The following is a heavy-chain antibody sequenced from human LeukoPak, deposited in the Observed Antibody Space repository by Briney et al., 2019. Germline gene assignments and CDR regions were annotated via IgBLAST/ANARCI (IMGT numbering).Heavy chain of an antibody. D-gene: IGHD1-7*01. CDR1: GGSISSYY. CDR2: IYYSGST. Sequence: ASETLSLTCTVSGGSISSYYWSWIRQPPGKGLEWIGYIYYSGSTNYNPSLRSRVTISVDTSKNQFSLKLNSVTAADTAVYYCARVSGTTNLWFDPWGQGTLVTVSS. J-gene: IGHJ5*02. CDR3: ARVSGTTNLWFDP. V-gene: IGHV4-59*12.